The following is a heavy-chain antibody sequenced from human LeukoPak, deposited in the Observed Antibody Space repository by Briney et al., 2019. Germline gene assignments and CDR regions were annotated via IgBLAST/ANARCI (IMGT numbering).Heavy chain of an antibody. J-gene: IGHJ4*02. CDR2: ISGSGGST. V-gene: IGHV3-23*01. D-gene: IGHD3-9*01. CDR3: VRDMEPLRYFDT. Sequence: GGSLRLSCAASGFTFASYAMSWVRQAPGKGLEWVSIISGSGGSTYYVDSVKGRFTISRDNSKNTLYLQMNSLRAEDTAVYYCVRDMEPLRYFDTWGQGTLVTVSS. CDR1: GFTFASYA.